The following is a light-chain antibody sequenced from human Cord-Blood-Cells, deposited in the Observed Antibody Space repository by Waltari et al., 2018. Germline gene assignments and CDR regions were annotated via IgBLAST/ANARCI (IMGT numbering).Light chain of an antibody. CDR3: QSYDSSLSGWV. Sequence: QSVLTQPPSVSGAPGQRVTISCTGRSSTIGAGYDLHWYQQLPGTAPKLPIYGNSNRPSGVPDRFSGSKSGTSASLAITGLQAEDEADYYCQSYDSSLSGWVFGGGTKLTVL. CDR1: SSTIGAGYD. V-gene: IGLV1-40*01. CDR2: GNS. J-gene: IGLJ3*02.